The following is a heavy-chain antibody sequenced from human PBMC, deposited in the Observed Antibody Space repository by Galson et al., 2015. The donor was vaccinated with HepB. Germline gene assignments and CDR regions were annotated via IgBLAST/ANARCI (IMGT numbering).Heavy chain of an antibody. V-gene: IGHV3-66*01. CDR3: ARDRHDYDSSGYRLYYLDS. CDR2: IYSGGTT. Sequence: SLRLSCAASGFTFSNDYMTWVRQAPGKGLEWVSLIYSGGTTFYADSVNGRFTMSRDNSKNMVYLQMDSLRAEDTAIYYCARDRHDYDSSGYRLYYLDSWGQGTLVTVSS. D-gene: IGHD3-22*01. J-gene: IGHJ4*02. CDR1: GFTFSNDY.